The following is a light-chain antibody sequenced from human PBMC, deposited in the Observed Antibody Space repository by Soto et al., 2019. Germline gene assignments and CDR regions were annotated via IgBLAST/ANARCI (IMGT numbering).Light chain of an antibody. CDR1: QSVSSN. CDR2: GAS. CDR3: QQYNNWPLT. J-gene: IGKJ4*01. V-gene: IGKV3-15*01. Sequence: EVVMTQSPATLSVSPGDRATLSCWASQSVSSNLAWYQQKPGQAPRLLIYGASTRATGIPARFSGSGSGTEFTLTISSLQSEDFAVYYCQQYNNWPLTFGGGTKVEIK.